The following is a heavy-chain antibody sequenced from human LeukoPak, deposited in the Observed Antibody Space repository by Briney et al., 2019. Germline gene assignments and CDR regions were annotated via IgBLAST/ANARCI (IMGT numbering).Heavy chain of an antibody. Sequence: PGGSLRLSCAASGFTFGTYSMNWVRQAPGKGLEWVSYISSSTIYYADSVKGRFTISRDNAKNSVYLQMNSLRAEDTAVYYCARSSPYYYDSSGYFSCFDYWGQGTLVTVSS. V-gene: IGHV3-48*01. CDR1: GFTFGTYS. CDR3: ARSSPYYYDSSGYFSCFDY. CDR2: ISSSTI. J-gene: IGHJ4*02. D-gene: IGHD3-22*01.